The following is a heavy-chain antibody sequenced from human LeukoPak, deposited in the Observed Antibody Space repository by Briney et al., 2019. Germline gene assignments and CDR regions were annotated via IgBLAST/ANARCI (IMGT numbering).Heavy chain of an antibody. CDR3: ARDGSNWGHWFDP. J-gene: IGHJ5*02. CDR1: GYSIRSGYH. D-gene: IGHD6-13*01. V-gene: IGHV4-38-2*02. Sequence: SETLSLTCSVSGYSIRSGYHWAWFRQAPGKGLEWMGSIYQSGSTYDNLSLKSRVTLSVDTSRNQFFLNLISVTAADTAVYYCARDGSNWGHWFDPWGQGTLVTVSS. CDR2: IYQSGST.